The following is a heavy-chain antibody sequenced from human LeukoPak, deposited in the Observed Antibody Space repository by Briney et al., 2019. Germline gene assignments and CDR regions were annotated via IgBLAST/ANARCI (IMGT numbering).Heavy chain of an antibody. D-gene: IGHD6-19*01. V-gene: IGHV1-69*13. CDR3: ARDEIAVAGFGTFDY. CDR1: GDTFTNSA. CDR2: IIPIFGTP. J-gene: IGHJ4*02. Sequence: SVKVSCKASGDTFTNSAFSWVRQAHGQGLEWMGGIIPIFGTPNYAQKFQGRVTISADESTSTVYMELSSLRSEDTAVFYCARDEIAVAGFGTFDYWGQGTLVTVSS.